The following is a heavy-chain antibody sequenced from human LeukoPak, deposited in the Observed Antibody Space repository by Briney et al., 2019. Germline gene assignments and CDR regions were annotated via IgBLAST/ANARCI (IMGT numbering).Heavy chain of an antibody. V-gene: IGHV3-48*03. CDR2: ISSGGTTI. D-gene: IGHD6-13*01. J-gene: IGHJ4*02. CDR1: GFTFSSYE. Sequence: GGSLRLSCAASGFTFSSYEMNWVRQAPGKGLEWVSYISSGGTTIYYADSVKGRFTISRDNAKNSLYLQMNSLRAEDTAVYYCASEGIAAAGHWGQGTLVTASS. CDR3: ASEGIAAAGH.